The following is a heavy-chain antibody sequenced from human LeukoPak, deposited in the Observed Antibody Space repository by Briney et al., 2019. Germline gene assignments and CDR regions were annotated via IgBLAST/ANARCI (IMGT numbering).Heavy chain of an antibody. CDR3: ARDVGYRYAQMFFDI. J-gene: IGHJ3*02. Sequence: GGSLRLSCAASGFTFSDYYMSWIRQAPGKGLVWISYVSSSGSAMYYADSVKGRFTISRDNAKNSLYLQMNSLRAEDTAMYYCARDVGYRYAQMFFDIWGQGTMVTVSS. D-gene: IGHD5-18*01. V-gene: IGHV3-11*01. CDR2: VSSSGSAM. CDR1: GFTFSDYY.